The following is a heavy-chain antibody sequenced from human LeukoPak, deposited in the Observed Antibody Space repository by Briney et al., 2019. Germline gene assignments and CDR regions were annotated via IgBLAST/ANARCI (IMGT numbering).Heavy chain of an antibody. D-gene: IGHD6-6*01. V-gene: IGHV3-7*05. CDR1: GFTFSSYW. J-gene: IGHJ1*01. CDR3: ATSSSKHFHY. Sequence: GGSLRLSCVASGFTFSSYWMSWVRQAPGKGLEWVANIKQDGSEKYYVDAVKGRFTVSRDNAKNSLYLQMNSLRAEDTAVYYCATSSSKHFHYWGQGTLVTVSS. CDR2: IKQDGSEK.